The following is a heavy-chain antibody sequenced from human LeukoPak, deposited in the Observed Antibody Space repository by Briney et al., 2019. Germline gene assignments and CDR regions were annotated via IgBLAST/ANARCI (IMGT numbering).Heavy chain of an antibody. CDR1: GFTFSSYG. Sequence: GRYLRLSCAASGFTFSSYGMHWVRQAPGKGLEWVAVIWYDGSNKYYADSVKGRFTISRDNSKNTLYLQMNSLRAEDTAVYYCARDWIAVAGTLDFDDYWGQGTLVTVSS. CDR2: IWYDGSNK. J-gene: IGHJ4*02. D-gene: IGHD6-19*01. CDR3: ARDWIAVAGTLDFDDY. V-gene: IGHV3-33*01.